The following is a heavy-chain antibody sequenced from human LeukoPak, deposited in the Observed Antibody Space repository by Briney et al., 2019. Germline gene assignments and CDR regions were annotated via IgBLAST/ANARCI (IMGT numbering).Heavy chain of an antibody. CDR2: IHKSGNPI. J-gene: IGHJ4*02. Sequence: PGGSLRLSCAASGFTVSSNYMNWVRQAPGKGLEWISYIHKSGNPIYYADSVKGRFTISRDSAKNSLYLQMNSLRAEDTAVYYCANLNLIPGEDYFDYWGQGTLVSVSS. D-gene: IGHD2-21*01. CDR3: ANLNLIPGEDYFDY. V-gene: IGHV3-48*04. CDR1: GFTVSSNY.